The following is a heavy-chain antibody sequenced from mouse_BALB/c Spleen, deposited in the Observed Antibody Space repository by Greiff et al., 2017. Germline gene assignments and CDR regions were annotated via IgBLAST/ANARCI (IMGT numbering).Heavy chain of an antibody. CDR1: GFSLTGYG. CDR2: IWGDGST. Sequence: VMLVESGPGLVAPSQSLSITCTVSGFSLTGYGVNWVRQPPGKGLEWLGMIWGDGSTDYNSALKSRLSISKDNSKGNIFLKMNSLQTDDTARYYCARENGDGYFAMDDWGEGTSVTVSS. CDR3: ARENGDGYFAMDD. V-gene: IGHV2-6-7*01. J-gene: IGHJ4*01. D-gene: IGHD2-3*01.